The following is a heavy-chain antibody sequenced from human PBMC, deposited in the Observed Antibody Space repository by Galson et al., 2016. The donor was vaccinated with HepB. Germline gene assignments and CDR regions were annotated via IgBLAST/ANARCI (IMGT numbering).Heavy chain of an antibody. J-gene: IGHJ5*02. CDR3: PREELLRYNNSWFHP. V-gene: IGHV3-30-3*01. D-gene: IGHD1-7*01. CDR1: GFTLSSHA. CDR2: ISSDGNNN. Sequence: SLRLSCAASGFTLSSHAMHWVRQAPGKGLEWLAVISSDGNNNFYTDSVKGRFTLSRGNYKNTEFLQMNTLTVDDTAVYYCPREELLRYNNSWFHPWGQGTLVTVSS.